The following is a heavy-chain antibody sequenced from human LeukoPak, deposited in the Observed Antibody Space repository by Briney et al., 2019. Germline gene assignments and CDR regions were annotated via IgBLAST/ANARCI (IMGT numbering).Heavy chain of an antibody. Sequence: GGSLRLSCAASGFTVSSNYMSWVRQAPGKRLEWVSIIYSAGSRYYADSVRGRFTISRDDSKNTVSLQMNSLTVEDAAVYYCASGGMGARKYYSDPFHYWGQGTLVTVSS. CDR3: ASGGMGARKYYSDPFHY. V-gene: IGHV3-53*01. J-gene: IGHJ4*02. D-gene: IGHD3-10*01. CDR1: GFTVSSNY. CDR2: IYSAGSR.